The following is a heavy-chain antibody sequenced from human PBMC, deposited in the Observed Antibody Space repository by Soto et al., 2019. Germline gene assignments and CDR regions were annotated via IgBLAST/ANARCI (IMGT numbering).Heavy chain of an antibody. CDR1: GGSISSSSYY. CDR2: IYYSGST. CDR3: GIAAAGGYYYYYYGMDV. J-gene: IGHJ6*02. D-gene: IGHD6-13*01. Sequence: SETLSLTCTVSGGSISSSSYYWGWIRQPPGKGLEWIGSIYYSGSTYYNPSLKSRVTISVDTSKNQFSLKLSSVTAADTAVYYCGIAAAGGYYYYYYGMDVWGQGTTVTVSS. V-gene: IGHV4-39*01.